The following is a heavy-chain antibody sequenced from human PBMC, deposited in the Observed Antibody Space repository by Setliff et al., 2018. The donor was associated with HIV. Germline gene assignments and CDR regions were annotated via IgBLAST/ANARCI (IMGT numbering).Heavy chain of an antibody. D-gene: IGHD2-21*01. CDR3: AAQDLDLVKYYYMDY. J-gene: IGHJ4*02. CDR1: GGSISRSTHH. V-gene: IGHV4-39*07. Sequence: SETLSLTCSVSGGSISRSTHHWAWIRQPPGKGLEWIGALSSKGQAYYNPSLKSRVAISIDSSKNLFSLRLDSLTAADTAVYYCAAQDLDLVKYYYMDYWGPGALVTVSS. CDR2: LSSKGQA.